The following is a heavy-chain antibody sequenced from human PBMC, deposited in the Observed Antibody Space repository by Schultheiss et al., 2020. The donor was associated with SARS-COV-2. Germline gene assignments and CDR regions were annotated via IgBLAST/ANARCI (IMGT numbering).Heavy chain of an antibody. CDR2: IDWDDDK. D-gene: IGHD1-20*01. V-gene: IGHV2-70*04. CDR1: GFSLTTSGMR. CDR3: ARSSGITVSFDY. J-gene: IGHJ4*02. Sequence: SGPTLVKPTQTLTLTCTFSGFSLTTSGMRVTWIRQPPGKALEWLARIDWDDDKFYSTSLKTRLTVSKDTSKNQVVLTMTNMDPVDTATYYCARSSGITVSFDYWGQGTLVTVSS.